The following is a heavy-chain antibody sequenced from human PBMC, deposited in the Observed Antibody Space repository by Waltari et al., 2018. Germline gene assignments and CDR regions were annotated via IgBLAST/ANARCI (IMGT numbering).Heavy chain of an antibody. CDR2: INPSDGRT. Sequence: QVQLVQSGAEVKKPGASVKVSCTASGYTFTSNYMHWVRQAPGQGLEWVGIINPSDGRTSEAQKFRGRVTRARSTSTGSVYMGRMSLEAEDTSEYYRTPTCKESSGYQAHGYFQHWGQGTLVTVSS. CDR3: TPTCKESSGYQAHGYFQH. V-gene: IGHV1-46*01. CDR1: GYTFTSNY. J-gene: IGHJ1*01. D-gene: IGHD3-22*01.